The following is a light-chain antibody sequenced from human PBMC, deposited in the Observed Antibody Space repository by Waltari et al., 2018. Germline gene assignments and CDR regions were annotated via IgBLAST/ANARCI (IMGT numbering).Light chain of an antibody. CDR1: QGVSTY. Sequence: AIRMTQSPASLSASTGDRVTISCRASQGVSTYLAWYQQKPGKAPSLLIYASSTLESGVPSKFSGSGSGTDFTLTISSLQPEDFATYYCQQSYSTPQYTFGQGTKLEIK. V-gene: IGKV1-8*01. CDR3: QQSYSTPQYT. J-gene: IGKJ2*01. CDR2: ASS.